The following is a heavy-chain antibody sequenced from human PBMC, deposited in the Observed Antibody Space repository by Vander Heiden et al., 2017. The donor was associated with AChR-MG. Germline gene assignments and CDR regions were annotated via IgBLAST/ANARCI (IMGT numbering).Heavy chain of an antibody. V-gene: IGHV1-69*01. CDR3: ARDTYYDILTGYYLIGRLDY. Sequence: QVQLVQSGAEVKNPGSSVQVSCKASGGTFSSYAIIGVRQAPGQGLEWMGGIIPIFGTANYAQKFQGRVTITADESTSTAYMELSSLRSEDTAVYYCARDTYYDILTGYYLIGRLDYWGQGTLVTVSS. CDR2: IIPIFGTA. J-gene: IGHJ4*02. CDR1: GGTFSSYA. D-gene: IGHD3-9*01.